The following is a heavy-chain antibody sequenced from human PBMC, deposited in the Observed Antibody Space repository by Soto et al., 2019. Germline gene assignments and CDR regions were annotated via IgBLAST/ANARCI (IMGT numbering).Heavy chain of an antibody. CDR2: ISGSGGST. CDR3: AKVMDSSGYYGGYFDY. Sequence: GSLRLSCAAPVFTFSSYAMSWVRQAPGKGLEWVSAISGSGGSTYYADSVKGRFTISRDNSKNTLYLQMNSLRAEDTAVYYCAKVMDSSGYYGGYFDYWGQGTLVTVSS. CDR1: VFTFSSYA. V-gene: IGHV3-23*01. D-gene: IGHD3-22*01. J-gene: IGHJ4*02.